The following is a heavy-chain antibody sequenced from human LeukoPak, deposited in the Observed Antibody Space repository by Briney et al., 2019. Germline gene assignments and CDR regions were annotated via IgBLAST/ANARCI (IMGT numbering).Heavy chain of an antibody. D-gene: IGHD3-10*01. V-gene: IGHV3-7*01. CDR2: IKQDGSEK. J-gene: IGHJ4*02. CDR3: SRGMYYYGSGSYPIDY. CDR1: GFTFSSYW. Sequence: GGSLRLSCAASGFTFSSYWMSWVRQAPGKGLEWVANIKQDGSEKYYVDSVKGRFTISRDNAKNSLYLQMNSLRAEDTAVYYCSRGMYYYGSGSYPIDYWGQGTLVTVSS.